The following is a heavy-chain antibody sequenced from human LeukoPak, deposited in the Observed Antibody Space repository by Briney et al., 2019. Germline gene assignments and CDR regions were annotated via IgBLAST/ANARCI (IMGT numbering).Heavy chain of an antibody. D-gene: IGHD6-13*01. J-gene: IGHJ4*02. V-gene: IGHV3-21*01. CDR1: GFSFSRYS. CDR2: ISSSTTYI. Sequence: GGSLRLSCAASGFSFSRYSLSWVRQAPGKGLEWISLISSSTTYIYYADSVKGRFTISRDNAKNSVFLQMTSLRAEDTAVYYCAKDRIRIAAAGYYFDYWGQGTLVTVSS. CDR3: AKDRIRIAAAGYYFDY.